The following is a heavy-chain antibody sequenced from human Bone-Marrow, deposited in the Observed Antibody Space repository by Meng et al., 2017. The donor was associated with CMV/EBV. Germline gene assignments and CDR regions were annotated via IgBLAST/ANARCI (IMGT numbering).Heavy chain of an antibody. CDR3: ARDKSAGIAVAAFDY. Sequence: SETLSITCAVYGGSFSGYYWSWIRQPPGKGLEWIGEINHSGSTNYNPSLKSRVTISVDTSKNQFSLKLSSVTAADTAVYYCARDKSAGIAVAAFDYWGQGTLVTVSS. V-gene: IGHV4-34*01. D-gene: IGHD6-19*01. CDR2: INHSGST. J-gene: IGHJ4*02. CDR1: GGSFSGYY.